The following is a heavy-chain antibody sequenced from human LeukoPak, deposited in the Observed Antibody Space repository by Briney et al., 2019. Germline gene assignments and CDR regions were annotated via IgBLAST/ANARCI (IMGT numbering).Heavy chain of an antibody. CDR1: GYTFTGYY. Sequence: ASVKVSCKASGYTFTGYYMHWVRQAPGQGLEWMGWINPNSGGTNYAQEFQGRVTMTRDTSISTAYMELSRLRSDDTAVYYCARDRGVATILFDYRGQGTLVTVSS. J-gene: IGHJ4*02. CDR3: ARDRGVATILFDY. CDR2: INPNSGGT. D-gene: IGHD5-12*01. V-gene: IGHV1-2*02.